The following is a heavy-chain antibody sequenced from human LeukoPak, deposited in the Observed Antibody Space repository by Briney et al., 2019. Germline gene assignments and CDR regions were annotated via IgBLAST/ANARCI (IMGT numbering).Heavy chain of an antibody. V-gene: IGHV3-7*03. CDR1: GFTFSSYW. CDR2: IKQDGRER. J-gene: IGHJ4*02. D-gene: IGHD6-19*01. CDR3: ATGAGCGY. Sequence: AGGSLRLSCAASGFTFSSYWMTWVCQAPGKGLEWVANIKQDGRERNYVDSVKGRFTISRDNAKNSLYLQMNTLRDEDTAVYYCATGAGCGYWGQGTLVTVSS.